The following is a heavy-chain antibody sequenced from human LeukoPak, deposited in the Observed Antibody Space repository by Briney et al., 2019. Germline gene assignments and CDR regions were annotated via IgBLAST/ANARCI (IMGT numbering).Heavy chain of an antibody. D-gene: IGHD3-22*01. CDR2: ISGSDRTT. CDR1: GFTFSRFA. J-gene: IGHJ4*02. Sequence: PGGSLRLSCAASGFTFSRFAMSWVRQAPGKGLEWVSSISGSDRTTYYADSVKGRSTISRDNSKNILYLQMNSLRADDTAVYYCAKDGNYFDSSGYLIPFDYWGQGTLVTVSS. CDR3: AKDGNYFDSSGYLIPFDY. V-gene: IGHV3-23*01.